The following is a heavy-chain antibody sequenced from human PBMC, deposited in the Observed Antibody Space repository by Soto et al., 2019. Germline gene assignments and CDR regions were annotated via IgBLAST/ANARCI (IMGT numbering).Heavy chain of an antibody. CDR1: SGSFSGYY. CDR3: ARHWSSSGSNWFDP. Sequence: SETLSLTCSIYSGSFSGYYWSWIRQPPGKGLEWIGEISQSGNTNYSPSLKSRVSISIDTSKKQFSLNLASVSAADTAVYYCARHWSSSGSNWFDPWGQRTPVTVSS. V-gene: IGHV4-34*01. D-gene: IGHD1-1*01. CDR2: ISQSGNT. J-gene: IGHJ5*02.